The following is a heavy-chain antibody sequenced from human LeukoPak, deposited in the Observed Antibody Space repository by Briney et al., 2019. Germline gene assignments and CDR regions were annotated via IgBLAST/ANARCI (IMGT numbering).Heavy chain of an antibody. CDR1: GGSFSGYY. CDR2: INHSGST. D-gene: IGHD1-14*01. CDR3: ARARRGSPPPLYYYYYMDV. V-gene: IGHV4-34*01. Sequence: SETLSLTCAVYGGSFSGYYWSWIRQPPGKGLEWIGEINHSGSTNYNPSLKSRVTISVDTSKNQLSLKLSSVTAADTAVYYCARARRGSPPPLYYYYYMDVWGKGTTVTVSS. J-gene: IGHJ6*03.